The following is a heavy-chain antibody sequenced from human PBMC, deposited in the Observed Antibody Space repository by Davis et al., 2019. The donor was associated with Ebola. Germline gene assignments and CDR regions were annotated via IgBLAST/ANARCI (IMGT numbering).Heavy chain of an antibody. Sequence: GSLRLSCAASGFTFSGSAMHWVRQPPGKGLEWIGEIYHSGSTNYNPSLKSRVTISVDTSKNQFSLKLNSVTAADTAVYYCARGHRYGSGDNWGQGTLVTVSS. J-gene: IGHJ4*02. CDR2: IYHSGST. V-gene: IGHV4-34*01. CDR3: ARGHRYGSGDN. CDR1: GFTFSGSA. D-gene: IGHD3-10*01.